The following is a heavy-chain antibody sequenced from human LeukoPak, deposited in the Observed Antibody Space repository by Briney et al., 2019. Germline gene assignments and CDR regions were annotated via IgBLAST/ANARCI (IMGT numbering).Heavy chain of an antibody. Sequence: PGGSLRLSCAASGFTFSSYAMSWVRQAPGKGLEWVSAISGSGGSTYYADSVKGRFTISRDNAKNSLYLQMNSLRAEDTAVYYCARGPQKNGHSSGYPGYFDYWGQGTLVTVSS. CDR3: ARGPQKNGHSSGYPGYFDY. V-gene: IGHV3-23*01. CDR1: GFTFSSYA. J-gene: IGHJ4*02. CDR2: ISGSGGST. D-gene: IGHD3-22*01.